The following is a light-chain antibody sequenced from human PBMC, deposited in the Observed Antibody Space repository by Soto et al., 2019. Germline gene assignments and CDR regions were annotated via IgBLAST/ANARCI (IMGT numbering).Light chain of an antibody. CDR3: QQYHYVPYT. V-gene: IGKV1-33*01. Sequence: DIQMTQSPSSLSASVGDRVTITCQASQDIYNYLNWYQQKPGKAPRLLIYDASNLETGVPSRFSGSGSLTEFTLTISGLQPEDIATYYCQQYHYVPYTFGQGTKVE. CDR2: DAS. J-gene: IGKJ2*01. CDR1: QDIYNY.